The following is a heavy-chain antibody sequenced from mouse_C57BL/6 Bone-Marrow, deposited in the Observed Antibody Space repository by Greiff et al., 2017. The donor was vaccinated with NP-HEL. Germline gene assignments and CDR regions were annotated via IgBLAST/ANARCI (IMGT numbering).Heavy chain of an antibody. CDR1: GYTFTSYW. J-gene: IGHJ4*01. CDR3: ARSGDYDDYAMDY. D-gene: IGHD2-4*01. V-gene: IGHV1-50*01. Sequence: QVQLQQPGAELVKPGASVKLSCKASGYTFTSYWMQWVKQRPGQGLEWIGEIDPSDSYTNYNQTFKGKATLTVDTSSSTAYMQLSSLTSEDSAVYYGARSGDYDDYAMDYWGQGTSVTVSS. CDR2: IDPSDSYT.